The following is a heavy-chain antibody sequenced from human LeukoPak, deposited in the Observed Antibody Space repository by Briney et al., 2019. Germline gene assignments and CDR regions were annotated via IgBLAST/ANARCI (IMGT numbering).Heavy chain of an antibody. Sequence: PGRSLRLSCAASGFTFSSYAMHWVRQAPGKGLEWVAVISYDGSNKYYADSVKGRFTISRDNSKNTLYLQMNSLRAEDTAVYYCARYDFWSGYYTPPFDYWGQGTLVTVSS. J-gene: IGHJ4*02. V-gene: IGHV3-30*04. CDR2: ISYDGSNK. D-gene: IGHD3-3*01. CDR1: GFTFSSYA. CDR3: ARYDFWSGYYTPPFDY.